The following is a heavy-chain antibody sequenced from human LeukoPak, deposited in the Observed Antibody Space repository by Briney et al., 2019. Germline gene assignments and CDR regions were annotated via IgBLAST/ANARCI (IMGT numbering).Heavy chain of an antibody. CDR1: GYTFTGYY. CDR3: ARDHGRGIVVDY. V-gene: IGHV1-18*04. CDR2: ISAYNGNT. J-gene: IGHJ4*02. Sequence: ASVTVSFTASGYTFTGYYMHWVRQAPGQGLEWMGWISAYNGNTNYAQKLQGRVTMTTDTSTSTAYMELRSLRSDDTAVYYCARDHGRGIVVDYWGQGTLVTVSS. D-gene: IGHD2-15*01.